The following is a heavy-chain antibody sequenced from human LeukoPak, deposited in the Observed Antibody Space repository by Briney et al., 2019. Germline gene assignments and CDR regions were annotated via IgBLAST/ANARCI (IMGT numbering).Heavy chain of an antibody. CDR1: GGSFSGYY. CDR3: AKLGYCSGGSCYSEFPPDY. D-gene: IGHD2-15*01. V-gene: IGHV4-34*01. Sequence: SETLSLTCAVYGGSFSGYYWSWIRQPPGKGLEWIGEINHSGSTNYNPSLKSRVTISVDTSKNQFSLKLSSVTAADTAVYYCAKLGYCSGGSCYSEFPPDYWGQGTLVTVSS. J-gene: IGHJ4*02. CDR2: INHSGST.